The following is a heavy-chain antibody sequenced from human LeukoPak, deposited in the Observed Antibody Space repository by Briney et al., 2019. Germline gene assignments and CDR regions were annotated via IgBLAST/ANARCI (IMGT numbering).Heavy chain of an antibody. V-gene: IGHV4-31*03. J-gene: IGHJ1*01. Sequence: SETLSLTCTVSGGSISRGGDYWTWIRQHPGKGLEWIGNTYYGGNTYYNPSLKSRGTISIDTSKKQFSLKLSSVTAADTAVYYCATIAEFCGGDCYSEYFQQWGQGTLVTVSS. CDR3: ATIAEFCGGDCYSEYFQQ. CDR2: TYYGGNT. CDR1: GGSISRGGDY. D-gene: IGHD2-21*02.